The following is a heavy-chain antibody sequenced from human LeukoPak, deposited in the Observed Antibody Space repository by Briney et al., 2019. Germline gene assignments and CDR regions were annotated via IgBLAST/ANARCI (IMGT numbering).Heavy chain of an antibody. D-gene: IGHD3-9*01. V-gene: IGHV3-21*01. CDR2: ISSSSSYI. J-gene: IGHJ4*02. CDR1: GFTFSSYS. CDR3: ARDQGLLTRFYFDH. Sequence: GGSLTLSCPASGFTFSSYSMNWVRQPAGKGREWVSSISSSSSYIYYADSVKGRFTISRDNPKNSLYLQMNSLRADDTAIYYCARDQGLLTRFYFDHWGQGTLVTVSS.